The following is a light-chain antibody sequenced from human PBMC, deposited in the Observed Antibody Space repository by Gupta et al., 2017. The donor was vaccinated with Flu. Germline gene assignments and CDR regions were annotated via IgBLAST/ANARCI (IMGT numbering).Light chain of an antibody. Sequence: VTSSYPGSGSTIGAGNSVHWYKRLQAKATKLLIYDTSNRPSGVPDRFSGSKSGNSASLTITGLQAEDEADYYCRSYASSLSGEVFGAGTNVTVL. CDR2: DTS. CDR3: RSYASSLSGEV. V-gene: IGLV1-40*01. CDR1: GSTIGAGNS. J-gene: IGLJ2*01.